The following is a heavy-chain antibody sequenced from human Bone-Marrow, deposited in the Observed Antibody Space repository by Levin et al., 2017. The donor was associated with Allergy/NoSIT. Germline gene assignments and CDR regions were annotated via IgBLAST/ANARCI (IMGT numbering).Heavy chain of an antibody. D-gene: IGHD1-1*01. V-gene: IGHV4-59*01. Sequence: SQTLSLTCTVSGGSISSYYWSWIRQPPGKGLEWIGYIYYSGSTNYNPSLKSRVTISVDTSKNQFSLKLSSVTAADTAVYYCARVGKGNWLSWFDPWGQGTLVTVSA. CDR3: ARVGKGNWLSWFDP. CDR1: GGSISSYY. CDR2: IYYSGST. J-gene: IGHJ5*02.